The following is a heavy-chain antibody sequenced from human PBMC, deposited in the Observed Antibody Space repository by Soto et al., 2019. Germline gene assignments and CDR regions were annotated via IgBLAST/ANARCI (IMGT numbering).Heavy chain of an antibody. J-gene: IGHJ4*02. CDR1: GGSISSFY. CDR3: ARVTTTVFLFDY. Sequence: QVQLQESGPGLVKPSETLSLTCTVSGGSISSFYWSWIRQPPGKGLEWIGYTYYSGSTNYNPSLKRRVTIAVDTSKNQFSLKLSSVTAADTAVYYCARVTTTVFLFDYWGQGTLVTVSS. CDR2: TYYSGST. D-gene: IGHD4-17*01. V-gene: IGHV4-59*01.